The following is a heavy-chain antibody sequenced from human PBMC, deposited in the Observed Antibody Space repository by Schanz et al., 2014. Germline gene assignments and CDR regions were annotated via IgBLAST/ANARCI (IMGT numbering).Heavy chain of an antibody. J-gene: IGHJ4*01. CDR3: ATQYCSGTTCYTDSWDH. Sequence: EVLLVDSGGGLVQPGGSLRLSCGASGFTFSAHAMSWVRQAPGKGPEWFSAISGSGRDTYYAASVKGRFTISRDNSKNTLSLQMTSLRAEDTAVYYCATQYCSGTTCYTDSWDHWGQGTLVTVSS. CDR2: ISGSGRDT. CDR1: GFTFSAHA. D-gene: IGHD2-2*02. V-gene: IGHV3-23*04.